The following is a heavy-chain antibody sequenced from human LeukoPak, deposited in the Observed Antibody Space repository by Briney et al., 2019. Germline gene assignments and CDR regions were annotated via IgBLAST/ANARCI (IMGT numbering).Heavy chain of an antibody. Sequence: SETLSLTCTVSGGSISSYYWSWIRQPPGKGLEWIGYIYYSGSTNYNPSLKSRVTISVDTSKNQFSLKLSSVTAADTAVYYCARDGDTAMVKPRASTSRYGMDVWGQGTTVTVSS. CDR3: ARDGDTAMVKPRASTSRYGMDV. V-gene: IGHV4-59*01. J-gene: IGHJ6*02. D-gene: IGHD5-18*01. CDR2: IYYSGST. CDR1: GGSISSYY.